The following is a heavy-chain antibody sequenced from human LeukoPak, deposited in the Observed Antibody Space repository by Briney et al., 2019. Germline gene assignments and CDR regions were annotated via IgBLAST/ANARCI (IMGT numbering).Heavy chain of an antibody. CDR2: IYPGDSET. CDR1: GYSFTSYW. D-gene: IGHD6-19*01. J-gene: IGHJ4*02. Sequence: GESLKISCKGSGYSFTSYWIGWVRQMSGKGLEWMGVIYPGDSETRYSPSFQGQVTFSVDKSIDTAYLQWGSLKASDTAIYFCARPAAVAGYYFDYWGQGTLVTVSS. CDR3: ARPAAVAGYYFDY. V-gene: IGHV5-51*01.